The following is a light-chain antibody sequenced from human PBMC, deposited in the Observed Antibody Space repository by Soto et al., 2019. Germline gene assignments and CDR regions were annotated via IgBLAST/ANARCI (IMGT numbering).Light chain of an antibody. V-gene: IGKV3D-15*01. CDR1: RDVYINA. Sequence: VVLTQSPATLSLSPGEPATLSCRASRDVYINALAWYQQKPGRTPTLLIYGASTRATGIPDRFSATGSGTEFSLTISSLQSEDVAVYYCQQYNKWPLTFGGGTKVDIK. CDR2: GAS. CDR3: QQYNKWPLT. J-gene: IGKJ4*01.